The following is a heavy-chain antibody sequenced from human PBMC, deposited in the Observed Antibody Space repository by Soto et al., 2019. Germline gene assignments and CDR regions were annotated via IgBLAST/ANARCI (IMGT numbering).Heavy chain of an antibody. V-gene: IGHV3-23*01. CDR2: ISGSGGST. CDR1: GFTFSSYA. J-gene: IGHJ6*02. CDR3: AKNQRLRFLIRDYYGMDV. D-gene: IGHD3-3*01. Sequence: VQLLESGGGLVQPGGSLRLSCAASGFTFSSYAMSWVRQAPGKGLEWVSAISGSGGSTYYADSVKGRFTISRDNSKNTLYLQMNSLRAEDTAVYYCAKNQRLRFLIRDYYGMDVWGQGTTVTVSS.